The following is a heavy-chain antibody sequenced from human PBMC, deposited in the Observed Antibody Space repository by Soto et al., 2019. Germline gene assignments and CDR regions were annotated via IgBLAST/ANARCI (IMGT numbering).Heavy chain of an antibody. CDR2: ISYIGRT. CDR1: GGSVSSGAYY. V-gene: IGHV4-31*03. Sequence: QVQLQESGPGLVKPSQTLSLTCTVSGGSVSSGAYYWSWIRQHPGKGLEWIGYISYIGRTYYNPSLTSRATTSVDTPKNPFSLKLRSVPAADTAVSSCARRALRIRTAFPLWGQGTMVPVSS. CDR3: ARRALRIRTAFPL. D-gene: IGHD4-17*01. J-gene: IGHJ3*01.